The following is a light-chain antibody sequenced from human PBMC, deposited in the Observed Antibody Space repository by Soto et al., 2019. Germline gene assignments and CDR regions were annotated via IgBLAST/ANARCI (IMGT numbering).Light chain of an antibody. CDR3: CSYAGSYTGV. J-gene: IGLJ3*02. CDR1: SSDVGGYNY. CDR2: DVS. Sequence: QSVLTQPRSVSGSPGQSVTISCTGTSSDVGGYNYVSWYQQHPGKAPKLMIYDVSKRPSGVPDRFSGSNSGNTASLTISVLQAEDEAYYYCCSYAGSYTGVFGGGTKLTVL. V-gene: IGLV2-11*01.